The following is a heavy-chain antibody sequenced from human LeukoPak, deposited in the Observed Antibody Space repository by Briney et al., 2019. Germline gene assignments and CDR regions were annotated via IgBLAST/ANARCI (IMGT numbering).Heavy chain of an antibody. J-gene: IGHJ4*02. V-gene: IGHV3-21*01. D-gene: IGHD6-6*01. CDR1: GLTVSAFG. Sequence: GGSLRLSCAASGLTVSAFGMNWVSQAPGKGLEWVSCISRTSSHIFYADSVKGRFAISRDNARSSLYLQMDSLRDEDTAVCYCARDLDGSSFLAYWRQGALVTVSS. CDR3: ARDLDGSSFLAY. CDR2: ISRTSSHI.